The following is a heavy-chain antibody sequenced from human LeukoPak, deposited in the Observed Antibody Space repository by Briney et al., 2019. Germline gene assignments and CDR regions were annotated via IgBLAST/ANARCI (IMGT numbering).Heavy chain of an antibody. V-gene: IGHV3-74*03. CDR2: INGDASNT. J-gene: IGHJ6*03. Sequence: AGGSLRLSCAASGLTFNSYWMHWVRQVAGKGLVWVARINGDASNTTYADSVKGRFTISRDNSKNTLYLQMNSLRAEDTAVYYCAKDGSYYSRYYYYYYMDVWGKGTTVTVSS. D-gene: IGHD3-10*01. CDR3: AKDGSYYSRYYYYYYMDV. CDR1: GLTFNSYW.